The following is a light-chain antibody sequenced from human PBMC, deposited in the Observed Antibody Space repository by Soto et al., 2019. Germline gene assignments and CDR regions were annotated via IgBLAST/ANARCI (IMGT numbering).Light chain of an antibody. CDR2: GAS. V-gene: IGKV3-20*01. Sequence: EIVLSQSPCTLSLSTGERATLSCRASQSVSSSYLAWYQQKPGQAPRLLIYGASSRATGIPDRFSGSGSGTDFTLTISRLEPEDFAVYYCQQYGSSPLTFGQRTKVAIK. J-gene: IGKJ1*01. CDR3: QQYGSSPLT. CDR1: QSVSSSY.